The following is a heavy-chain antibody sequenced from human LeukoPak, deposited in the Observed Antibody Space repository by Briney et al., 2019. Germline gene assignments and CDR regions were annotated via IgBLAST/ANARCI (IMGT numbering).Heavy chain of an antibody. V-gene: IGHV4-59*11. CDR3: ARRRLVSGAYPCYFDF. D-gene: IGHD1-26*01. CDR1: DDSFSTHY. J-gene: IGHJ4*02. Sequence: SETLSLTCTVSDDSFSTHYWTWIRQPPGKGLEWIGYVSYSGSTNYNPSLKSRVTISVDTSKKQFSLKMNSVTAADTALYYCARRRLVSGAYPCYFDFWGQGTLVTVSS. CDR2: VSYSGST.